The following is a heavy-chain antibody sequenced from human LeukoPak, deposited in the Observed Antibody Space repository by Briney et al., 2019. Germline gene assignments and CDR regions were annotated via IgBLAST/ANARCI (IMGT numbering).Heavy chain of an antibody. J-gene: IGHJ2*01. CDR1: GFTFSTYA. CDR2: VSESGGST. V-gene: IGHV3-23*01. CDR3: ARATYSSTWYSRYFDL. D-gene: IGHD6-13*01. Sequence: SGGSLRLSCVASGFTFSTYAMGWVRQVPGKGLEWVSSVSESGGSTYYADSVKGRFTISRENAKKSLYLQMNSLRAGDTAVYYCARATYSSTWYSRYFDLWGRGTLVTVSS.